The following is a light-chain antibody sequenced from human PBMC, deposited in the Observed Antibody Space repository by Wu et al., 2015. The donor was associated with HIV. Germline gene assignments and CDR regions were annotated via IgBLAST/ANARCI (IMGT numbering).Light chain of an antibody. CDR1: QSISNY. CDR2: AAS. J-gene: IGKJ5*01. V-gene: IGKV1-39*01. Sequence: DIQMTQSPSSLSASVGDRVTITCRASQSISNYLNWYQHKPGKAPKILIYAASSLQSGVPSRFSGSGSGTDFTLTISSLQPEDFATYYCQQSYSTPPGITFGQGTRLEIK. CDR3: QQSYSTPPGIT.